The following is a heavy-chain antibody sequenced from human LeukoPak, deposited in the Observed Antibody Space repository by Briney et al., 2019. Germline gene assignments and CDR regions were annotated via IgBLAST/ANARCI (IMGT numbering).Heavy chain of an antibody. D-gene: IGHD5-12*01. Sequence: SETLSLTCTVSGGSISSSSYYWGWIRQPPGKGLEWIGSIYYSGSTYYNPSLKSRVTISVDTSKNHFFLKLTSVTAADTAVYYCARGDSGYDYVDHYYYMDVWGKGTTVTVSS. V-gene: IGHV4-39*07. CDR1: GGSISSSSYY. CDR2: IYYSGST. J-gene: IGHJ6*03. CDR3: ARGDSGYDYVDHYYYMDV.